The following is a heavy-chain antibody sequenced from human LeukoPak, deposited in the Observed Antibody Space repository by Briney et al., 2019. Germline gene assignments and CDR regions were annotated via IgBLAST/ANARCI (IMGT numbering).Heavy chain of an antibody. CDR1: AITFSNYA. CDR3: AKQRLDCGGGSWPFDY. CDR2: ISGSGGST. V-gene: IGHV3-23*01. Sequence: GGSRRLSCAAAAITFSNYAMSWVRQAPGKGLEWVSSISGSGGSTYYADSVKGRFTISRDNSKNTLYLQMNSLRAEDTAVYYCAKQRLDCGGGSWPFDYWGQGTLVTVSS. D-gene: IGHD2-15*01. J-gene: IGHJ4*02.